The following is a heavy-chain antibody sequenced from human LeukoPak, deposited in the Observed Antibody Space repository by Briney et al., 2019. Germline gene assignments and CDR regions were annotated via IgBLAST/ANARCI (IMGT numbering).Heavy chain of an antibody. CDR2: IIGSSGST. J-gene: IGHJ4*01. CDR3: AKGAYDYIEIAYFDY. D-gene: IGHD5-12*01. CDR1: GITLSNYA. V-gene: IGHV3-23*01. Sequence: GGSLRLSCAVSGITLSNYAINWVRQAPGKGLEWVSLIIGSSGSTFYADSVKGRFTISRDKSKNTLYLQMNSLRAEDTAVYYCAKGAYDYIEIAYFDYWGQGSLVTVSS.